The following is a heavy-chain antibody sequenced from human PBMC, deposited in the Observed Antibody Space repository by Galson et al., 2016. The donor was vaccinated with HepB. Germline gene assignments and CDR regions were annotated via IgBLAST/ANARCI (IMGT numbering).Heavy chain of an antibody. CDR3: ARDGRRGYDMDV. CDR2: IASNRRTI. V-gene: IGHV3-48*02. CDR1: GVTFSSYG. J-gene: IGHJ6*02. Sequence: SLRLSCAASGVTFSSYGMHWVRQAPGKGLEWVSYIASNRRTIYYADSARGRFTISRDNAKNSLYLQMNSLRDEDTAVYYCARDGRRGYDMDVWGQGTTVTVSS.